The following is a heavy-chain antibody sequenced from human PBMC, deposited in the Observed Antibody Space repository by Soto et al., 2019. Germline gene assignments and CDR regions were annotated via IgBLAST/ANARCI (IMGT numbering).Heavy chain of an antibody. CDR3: ASARYGIGAGMDV. J-gene: IGHJ6*02. Sequence: QVQLVESGGGVVQPGRSLRLSCEASGFTFSESGMHWVRQAPGKGLEWVTLISYDGSQKYYIDSVKGRFTISRDNSKNTLYLPMTSLRVEDTAVSYCASARYGIGAGMDVWGQGTTVTVSS. D-gene: IGHD3-16*01. CDR1: GFTFSESG. V-gene: IGHV3-30*03. CDR2: ISYDGSQK.